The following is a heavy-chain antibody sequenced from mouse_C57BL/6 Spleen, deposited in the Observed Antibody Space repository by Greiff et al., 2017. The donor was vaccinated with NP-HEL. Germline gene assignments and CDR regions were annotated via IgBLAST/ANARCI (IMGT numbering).Heavy chain of an antibody. D-gene: IGHD2-1*01. J-gene: IGHJ4*01. CDR2: IDPSDSYT. V-gene: IGHV1-50*01. Sequence: QVHVKQPGAELVKPGASVKLSCKASGYTFTSYWMQWVKQRPGQGLEWIGEIDPSDSYTNYNQKFKGKATLTVDTSSSTAYMQLSSLTSEDSAVYYCARRDYGNYNAMDYWGQGTSVTVSS. CDR3: ARRDYGNYNAMDY. CDR1: GYTFTSYW.